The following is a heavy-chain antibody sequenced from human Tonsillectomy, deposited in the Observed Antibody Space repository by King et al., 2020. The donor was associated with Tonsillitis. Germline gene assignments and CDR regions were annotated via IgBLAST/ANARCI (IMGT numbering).Heavy chain of an antibody. CDR2: IRSKANSYAT. Sequence: VQLVESGGGLVQPGGSLKLSCAASGFTFSGSAMHWVRQASGKGLEWVGRIRSKANSYATAYAASVKGRFTISRDDSKKTAYLQMNSLKTEDTAVYYCTRTTTYSGSYSSWGQGTLVTVSS. J-gene: IGHJ5*02. V-gene: IGHV3-73*01. CDR1: GFTFSGSA. D-gene: IGHD1-26*01. CDR3: TRTTTYSGSYSS.